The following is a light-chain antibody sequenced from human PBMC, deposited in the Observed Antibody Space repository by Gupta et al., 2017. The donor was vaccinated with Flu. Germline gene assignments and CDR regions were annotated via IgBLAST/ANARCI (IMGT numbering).Light chain of an antibody. J-gene: IGKJ4*01. Sequence: EVVMTQSPATLSVSPGERATLSCRASESVGTNLAWYQQKPGQVPRLLIYGASTRATGVPARVSGSGSGTEFTLTISSLQSEDFAVYYCQQYNNWPPVTFGGGTKVEI. CDR2: GAS. CDR1: ESVGTN. CDR3: QQYNNWPPVT. V-gene: IGKV3-15*01.